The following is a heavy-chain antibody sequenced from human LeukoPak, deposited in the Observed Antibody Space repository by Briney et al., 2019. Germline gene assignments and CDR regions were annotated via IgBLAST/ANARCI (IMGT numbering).Heavy chain of an antibody. CDR3: ARVRLVWGMESFDL. CDR2: ISAYNGNT. Sequence: ASVKVSCKTSGYTFTSYGISWVRQAPGQGLEWMGWISAYNGNTHSAQKLQGRVTMTTDTSTSTAYMELRSLRSDDTAVYYCARVRLVWGMESFDLWGQGTMVTVSS. CDR1: GYTFTSYG. D-gene: IGHD3-16*01. V-gene: IGHV1-18*01. J-gene: IGHJ3*01.